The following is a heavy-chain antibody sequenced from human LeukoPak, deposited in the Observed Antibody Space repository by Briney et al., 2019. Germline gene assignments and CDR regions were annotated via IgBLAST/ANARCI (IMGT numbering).Heavy chain of an antibody. V-gene: IGHV1-18*01. D-gene: IGHD3-16*01. CDR2: INTYNGIA. Sequence: ASPKDSCKASGYTLTSYGITSVPQAPRQRRGWMGWINTYNGIANYAQKIQGRVTMTTDTSTSTAYMELRSLISDDTAVYFCARCQGGVGGGDFFDYWGQGTLVTVSS. CDR3: ARCQGGVGGGDFFDY. CDR1: GYTLTSYG. J-gene: IGHJ4*02.